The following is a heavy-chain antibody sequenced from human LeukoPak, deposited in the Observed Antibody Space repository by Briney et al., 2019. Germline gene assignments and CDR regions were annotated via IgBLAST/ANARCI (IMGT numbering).Heavy chain of an antibody. CDR3: ARVFRWSGYDQSSWFDP. CDR2: ISAYNGDT. D-gene: IGHD3-3*01. J-gene: IGHJ5*02. Sequence: ASVKVSCKASGYTLTSYGISWVRQAPGQGREWMGWISAYNGDTNYAQKLQGRVTMTTDTSTSTAYMELRSLRSDDTAVYYWARVFRWSGYDQSSWFDPWGQGTLVTVSS. V-gene: IGHV1-18*01. CDR1: GYTLTSYG.